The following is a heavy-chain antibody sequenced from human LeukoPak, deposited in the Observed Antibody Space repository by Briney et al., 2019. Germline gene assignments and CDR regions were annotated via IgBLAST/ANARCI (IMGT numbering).Heavy chain of an antibody. D-gene: IGHD5-12*01. CDR2: IHYSGST. V-gene: IGHV4-59*01. Sequence: SETLSLTCTVSGGSISSYYWSWIRQPPGKGLEWIGYIHYSGSTNYNPSLKSRVTISSDASKNQFSLKLSSVTAADTAVYYCASSGYDGEDYWGQGTLVTVSS. CDR1: GGSISSYY. CDR3: ASSGYDGEDY. J-gene: IGHJ4*02.